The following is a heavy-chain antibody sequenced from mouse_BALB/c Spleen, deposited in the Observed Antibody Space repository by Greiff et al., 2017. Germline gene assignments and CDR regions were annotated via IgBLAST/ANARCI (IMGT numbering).Heavy chain of an antibody. CDR1: GFTFSSYT. CDR3: ARHENYYGYGSAY. CDR2: ISNGGGRT. V-gene: IGHV5-12-2*01. J-gene: IGHJ3*01. D-gene: IGHD1-2*01. Sequence: EVKLMESGGGLVQPGGSLKLSCAASGFTFSSYTMSWVRQTPEKRLEWVAYISNGGGRTYYPDTVKGRFTISRDNAKNTLYLQMSSLKSEDTAMYYCARHENYYGYGSAYWGQGTLVTVSA.